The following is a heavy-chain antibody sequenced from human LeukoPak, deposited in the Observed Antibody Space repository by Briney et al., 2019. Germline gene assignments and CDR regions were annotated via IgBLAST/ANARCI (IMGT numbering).Heavy chain of an antibody. V-gene: IGHV4-34*01. CDR3: ARGGRYMSASWYRSVYYYMDV. CDR1: GGSFSDYY. D-gene: IGHD6-13*01. J-gene: IGHJ6*03. Sequence: PSETLSLTCAVYGGSFSDYYWNWIRQSTGKGLEWIGEINLRGSTTYNPPLKSRVTISLDASKSQLSLKLSSVTAADTAVYYCARGGRYMSASWYRSVYYYMDVWGKGTTVTVSS. CDR2: INLRGST.